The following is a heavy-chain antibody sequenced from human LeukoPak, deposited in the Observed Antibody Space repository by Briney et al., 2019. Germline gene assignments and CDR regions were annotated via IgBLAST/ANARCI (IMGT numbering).Heavy chain of an antibody. V-gene: IGHV3-48*03. CDR1: GFTFSSYE. CDR2: ISSSGSTI. Sequence: PGGSLRLSCAASGFTFSSYEMNWVRQAPGKGLEWVSYISSSGSTIYYADSVKGRFTISRDNAKNSLYLQMNSLRAEDTAVYYCARAPSKYDSPDVWGQGTTVTVSS. D-gene: IGHD4-11*01. CDR3: ARAPSKYDSPDV. J-gene: IGHJ6*02.